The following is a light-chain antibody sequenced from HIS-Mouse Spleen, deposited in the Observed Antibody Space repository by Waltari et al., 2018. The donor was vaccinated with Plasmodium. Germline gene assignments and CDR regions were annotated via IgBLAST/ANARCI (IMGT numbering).Light chain of an antibody. CDR2: AAS. CDR1: QGISRY. Sequence: IPMTQSPSSLPASTADRVTITFPPSQGISRYLAWYQQKPGKAPKLLIYAASTLQSGVPSRFSGSGSGTDFTLTISCLQSEDFATYYCQQYYSYPWTFGQGTKVEIK. J-gene: IGKJ1*01. CDR3: QQYYSYPWT. V-gene: IGKV1-8*01.